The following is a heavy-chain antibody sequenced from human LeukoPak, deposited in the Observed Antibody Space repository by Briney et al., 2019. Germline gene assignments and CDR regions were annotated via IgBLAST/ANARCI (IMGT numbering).Heavy chain of an antibody. V-gene: IGHV3-30*02. CDR1: GFTFSSYG. CDR3: AKFSIAAYGSGSYYNDKIDY. J-gene: IGHJ4*02. D-gene: IGHD3-10*01. Sequence: PGGSLRLSCAASGFTFSSYGMHWVRQAPGKGLEWVAFIRYDGSSKYYADSVKGRFTISRDNSKNTLYLQMNSLRAEDTAVYYCAKFSIAAYGSGSYYNDKIDYWGQGTLVTVSS. CDR2: IRYDGSSK.